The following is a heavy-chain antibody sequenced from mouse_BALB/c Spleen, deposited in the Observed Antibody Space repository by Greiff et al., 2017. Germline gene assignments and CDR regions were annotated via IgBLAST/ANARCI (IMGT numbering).Heavy chain of an antibody. CDR2: ISTYYGDA. J-gene: IGHJ4*01. V-gene: IGHV1S137*01. CDR3: ARDGNYEAMDY. Sequence: VQLPQSGAELVRPGVSVKISCKGSGYTFTDYAMHWVKQSHAKSLEWIGVISTYYGDASYNQKFKGKATMTVDKASSTAYMELARLTSEDSAIYYCARDGNYEAMDYWGQGTSVTVSS. CDR1: GYTFTDYA. D-gene: IGHD2-1*01.